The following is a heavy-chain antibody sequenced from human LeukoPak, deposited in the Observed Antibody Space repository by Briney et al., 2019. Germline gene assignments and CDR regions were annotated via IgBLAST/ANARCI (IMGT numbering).Heavy chain of an antibody. J-gene: IGHJ4*02. CDR1: GGSISSYY. Sequence: SETLSLTCTVSGGSISSYYWSWIRQPPEKGLEWIGYIYYSGSTNYNPSLKSRVTISVDTSKNQFSLKLSSVTAADTAVYYCARDQDSSGWYYWGQGTLVTVSS. D-gene: IGHD6-19*01. V-gene: IGHV4-59*01. CDR2: IYYSGST. CDR3: ARDQDSSGWYY.